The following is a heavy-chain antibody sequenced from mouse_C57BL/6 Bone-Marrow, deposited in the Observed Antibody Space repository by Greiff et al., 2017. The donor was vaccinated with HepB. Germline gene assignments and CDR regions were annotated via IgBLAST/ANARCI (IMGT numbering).Heavy chain of an antibody. CDR2: ISYSGST. D-gene: IGHD2-3*01. V-gene: IGHV3-8*01. J-gene: IGHJ3*01. CDR1: GYSITSDY. Sequence: DVMLVESGPGLAKPSQTLSLTCSVTGYSITSDYWNWIRKFPGNKLEYMGYISYSGSTYYNPSLKSRISITRDTSKNQYYLQLNSVTTEDTATYYCASSIYDGYYKFAYWGQGTLVTVSA. CDR3: ASSIYDGYYKFAY.